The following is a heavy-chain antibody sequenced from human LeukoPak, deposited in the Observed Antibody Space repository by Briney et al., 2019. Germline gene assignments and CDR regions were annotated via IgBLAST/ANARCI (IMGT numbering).Heavy chain of an antibody. CDR3: ARTGWLQGVWDYYYMDV. J-gene: IGHJ6*03. D-gene: IGHD5-24*01. V-gene: IGHV3-30*04. CDR2: ISYDGSNK. Sequence: GGSLRLSCAASGFTFSSYAMHWVRQAPGKGLVWVAVISYDGSNKYYADSVKGRFTISRDNSKNTLYLQMNSLRAEDTAVYYCARTGWLQGVWDYYYMDVWGKGTTVTVSS. CDR1: GFTFSSYA.